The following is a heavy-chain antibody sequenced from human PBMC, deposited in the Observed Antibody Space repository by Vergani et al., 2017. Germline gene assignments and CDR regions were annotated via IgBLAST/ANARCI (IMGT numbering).Heavy chain of an antibody. J-gene: IGHJ4*02. CDR1: GFTFSSYS. CDR3: ARQQLANFGGSIDY. D-gene: IGHD6-13*01. V-gene: IGHV3-48*02. CDR2: ISSSSSTI. Sequence: EVQLVESGGGLVQPGGSLRLSCAASGFTFSSYSMNWVRQAPGKGLEWVSYISSSSSTIYYADSVKGRFTISRDNAKNSLYLQMNSLRDEDTAVYYCARQQLANFGGSIDYWGQGTLVTVSS.